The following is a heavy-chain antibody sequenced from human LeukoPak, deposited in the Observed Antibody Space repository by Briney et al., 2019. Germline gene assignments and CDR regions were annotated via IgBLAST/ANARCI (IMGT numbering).Heavy chain of an antibody. D-gene: IGHD3-22*01. Sequence: GESLKISCKGSGYSFTGYWIGWVRQMPGKGLEWMGIIYPGDSDTRYSPSFQGQVTISADKSISTAYLQWRSLKASDTAMYYCARRNYYDTSGFDYWGQGTLVTVSS. J-gene: IGHJ4*02. CDR2: IYPGDSDT. CDR3: ARRNYYDTSGFDY. V-gene: IGHV5-51*01. CDR1: GYSFTGYW.